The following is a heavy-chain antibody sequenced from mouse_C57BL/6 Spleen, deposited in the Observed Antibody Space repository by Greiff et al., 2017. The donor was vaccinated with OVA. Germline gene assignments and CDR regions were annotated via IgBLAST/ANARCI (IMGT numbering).Heavy chain of an antibody. J-gene: IGHJ4*01. Sequence: EVQLQESGPGLVKPSQSLSLTCSVTGYSITSGYYWNWIRQFPGNKLEWMGYISYDGSNNYNPSLKNRISITRDTSKNQFFLKLNSVTTEDTATYYCARGTDDYLYAMDYWGQGTSVTVSS. V-gene: IGHV3-6*01. D-gene: IGHD2-4*01. CDR1: GYSITSGYY. CDR3: ARGTDDYLYAMDY. CDR2: ISYDGSN.